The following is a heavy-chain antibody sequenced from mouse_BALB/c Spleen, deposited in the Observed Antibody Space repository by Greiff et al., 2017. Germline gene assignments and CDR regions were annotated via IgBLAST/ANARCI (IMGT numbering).Heavy chain of an antibody. Sequence: VQLQQSGPELVKPGASVRISCKASGYTFTSYYIHWVKQRPGQGLEWIGWIYPGNVNTKYNEKFKGKATLTADKSSSTAYMQLSSLTSEDSAVYFCARTLYYGNAMDYWGQGTSVTVSS. D-gene: IGHD1-1*01. V-gene: IGHV1S56*01. CDR3: ARTLYYGNAMDY. CDR2: IYPGNVNT. CDR1: GYTFTSYY. J-gene: IGHJ4*01.